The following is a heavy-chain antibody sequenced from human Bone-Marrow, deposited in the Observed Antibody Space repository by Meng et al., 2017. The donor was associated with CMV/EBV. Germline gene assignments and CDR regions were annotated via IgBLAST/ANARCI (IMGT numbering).Heavy chain of an antibody. V-gene: IGHV3-74*01. J-gene: IGHJ4*02. CDR2: INTDGSNT. CDR3: ARDPHSRSSLDY. Sequence: SCGLSGFTLSDYWMHWIRQAPGEGLVWVSRINTDGSNTIYADSVKGRFTISRDNAKNTLYLQMNSLRAEDTAVYYCARDPHSRSSLDYWGQGTLVTVSS. CDR1: GFTLSDYW. D-gene: IGHD6-6*01.